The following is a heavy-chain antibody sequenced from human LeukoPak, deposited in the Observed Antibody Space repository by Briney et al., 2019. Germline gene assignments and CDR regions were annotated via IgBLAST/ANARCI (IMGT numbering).Heavy chain of an antibody. D-gene: IGHD2-8*01. J-gene: IGHJ4*02. V-gene: IGHV3-23*01. CDR1: GFTFSNYA. CDR3: AKGGRGYCSNGICSPRVVAAIDY. CDR2: ISGSGDTT. Sequence: GGSLRLSCAASGFTFSNYAMSWVRQAPGKGLEWVSGISGSGDTTHYADSVKGRFTISRDNSKNTIYLQMNSLRAEDTAVYYYAKGGRGYCSNGICSPRVVAAIDYWGQGILVTVSS.